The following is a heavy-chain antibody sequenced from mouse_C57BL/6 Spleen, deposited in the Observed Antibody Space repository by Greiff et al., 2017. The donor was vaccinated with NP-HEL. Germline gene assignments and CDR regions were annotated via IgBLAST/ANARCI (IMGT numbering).Heavy chain of an antibody. Sequence: VQLVESGAELARPGASVKLSCKASGYTFTSYGISWVKQRTGQGLEWIGEIYPRSGNTYYNEKFKGKATLTADKSSSTAYMELRSLTSEDSAVYFCARGGYYGAMDYWGQGTSVTVSS. CDR3: ARGGYYGAMDY. CDR2: IYPRSGNT. J-gene: IGHJ4*01. D-gene: IGHD1-1*01. V-gene: IGHV1-81*01. CDR1: GYTFTSYG.